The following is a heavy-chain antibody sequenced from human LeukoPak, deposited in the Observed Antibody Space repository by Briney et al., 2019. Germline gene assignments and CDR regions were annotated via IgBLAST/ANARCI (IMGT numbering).Heavy chain of an antibody. V-gene: IGHV4-59*01. Sequence: SETLSLTCTVSGGSISSYYWTWIRQPPGKGLEWIGSLYYSGSTNYNPSLKSRVTISVDTSKNQFSLKLSSVTAADTAVYYCARDAGGSGSYYSRLDYWGQGTLVTVSS. CDR3: ARDAGGSGSYYSRLDY. D-gene: IGHD3-10*01. J-gene: IGHJ4*02. CDR2: LYYSGST. CDR1: GGSISSYY.